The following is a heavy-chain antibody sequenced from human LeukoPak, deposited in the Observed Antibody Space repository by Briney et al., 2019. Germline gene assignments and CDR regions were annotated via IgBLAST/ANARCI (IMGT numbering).Heavy chain of an antibody. J-gene: IGHJ6*04. D-gene: IGHD4-17*01. CDR3: ARDLVGRGDPLLDV. CDR2: ISAYNGNT. Sequence: GASVKVSCKASGYTFTSYGISWVRQAPAQGLEWMGWISAYNGNTNSAQKLQGRVTMTTDTSTSTAYMELRSLRSGDTAVYYCARDLVGRGDPLLDVWGKGTTVTVSS. CDR1: GYTFTSYG. V-gene: IGHV1-18*01.